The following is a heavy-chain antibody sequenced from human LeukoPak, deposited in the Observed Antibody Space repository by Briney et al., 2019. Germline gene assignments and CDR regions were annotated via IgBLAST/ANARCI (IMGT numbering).Heavy chain of an antibody. Sequence: SETLSLTCTVSGGSISSYYWSWIRQPAGKGLEWIGRIYTSGSTNYNPSLKSRVTMSVGTSKNQFSLKLSSVTAADTAVYYCARLLLWFGESWYFDLWGRGTLVTVSS. CDR1: GGSISSYY. J-gene: IGHJ2*01. CDR2: IYTSGST. V-gene: IGHV4-4*07. D-gene: IGHD3-10*01. CDR3: ARLLLWFGESWYFDL.